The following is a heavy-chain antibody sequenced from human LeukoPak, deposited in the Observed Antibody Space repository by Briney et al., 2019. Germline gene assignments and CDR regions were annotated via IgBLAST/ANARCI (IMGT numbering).Heavy chain of an antibody. D-gene: IGHD3-16*01. CDR1: GYTFTSNY. V-gene: IGHV1-46*01. J-gene: IGHJ4*02. CDR2: IYPRDGST. Sequence: ASVKVSCKASGYTFTSNYIHWVRQAPGQGLEWMGMIYPRDGSTSYAQKFQGRVTVTRDTSTSTVHMELSGLRSEDTAVYYCARVAYYGYPDYWGQGTLVTVSS. CDR3: ARVAYYGYPDY.